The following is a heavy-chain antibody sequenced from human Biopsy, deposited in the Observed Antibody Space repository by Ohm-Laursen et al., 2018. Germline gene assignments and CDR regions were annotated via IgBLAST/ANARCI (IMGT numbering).Heavy chain of an antibody. Sequence: PSETLSLTCIVSGVSINGGRYYWNWIRHHPGKGLEWIGNIFYSANTYYNPPLKSRVTISVDTSKNQFSLKLSSVTAADTAVYYCARLGSGDYFPTFFDFWGQGALVTVSS. V-gene: IGHV4-31*03. CDR3: ARLGSGDYFPTFFDF. J-gene: IGHJ4*02. D-gene: IGHD5-12*01. CDR1: GVSINGGRYY. CDR2: IFYSANT.